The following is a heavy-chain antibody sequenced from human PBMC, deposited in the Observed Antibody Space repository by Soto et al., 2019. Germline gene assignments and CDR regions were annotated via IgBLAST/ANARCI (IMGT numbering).Heavy chain of an antibody. V-gene: IGHV3-48*02. CDR2: FCRYSDVI. CDR3: VRDGYCTYGLCKTNFFDY. J-gene: IGHJ4*02. Sequence: IWFRECTGKGLEWLSYFCRYSDVIFYADAVEGRFTVSRDNAKNSLYLQMNSLRDEDTAVYHCVRDGYCTYGLCKTNFFDYWGQGT. D-gene: IGHD2-8*01.